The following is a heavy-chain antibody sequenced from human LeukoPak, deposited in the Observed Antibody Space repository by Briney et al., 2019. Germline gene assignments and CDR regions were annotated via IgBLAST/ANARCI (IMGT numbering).Heavy chain of an antibody. V-gene: IGHV4-34*01. D-gene: IGHD2-2*01. CDR2: INHSGST. CDR1: GGSFSGYY. CDR3: ARGAQPSLYRSSTSCYVRTSRHDAFDI. Sequence: SETLSLTCAVYGGSFSGYYWSWVRQPPGKGLEWIGEINHSGSTNYNPSLKSRVTISVDTSKNQFSLKLSSVTAADTAVYYCARGAQPSLYRSSTSCYVRTSRHDAFDIWGQGTMVTVSS. J-gene: IGHJ3*02.